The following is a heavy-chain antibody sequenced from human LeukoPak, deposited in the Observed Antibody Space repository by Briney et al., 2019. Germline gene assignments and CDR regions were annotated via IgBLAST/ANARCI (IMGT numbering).Heavy chain of an antibody. CDR3: AKDRITMVRGVIGY. Sequence: PGGSLRLSCVASGFTVSSNYMSWVRQAPGKGLEWVSVIYSSGTTYYADSVKGRFTISRDNSKNTLYLQMNSLRAEDTAVYYCAKDRITMVRGVIGYWGQGTLVTVSS. V-gene: IGHV3-53*01. CDR2: IYSSGTT. J-gene: IGHJ4*02. D-gene: IGHD3-10*01. CDR1: GFTVSSNY.